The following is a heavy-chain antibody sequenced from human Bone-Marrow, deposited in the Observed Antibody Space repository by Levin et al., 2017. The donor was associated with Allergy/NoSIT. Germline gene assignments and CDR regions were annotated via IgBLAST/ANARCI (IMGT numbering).Heavy chain of an antibody. D-gene: IGHD2-2*01. CDR2: INHSGST. V-gene: IGHV4-34*01. CDR1: GGSFSGYY. Sequence: PSETLSLTCAVYGGSFSGYYWSWIRQPPGKGLEWIGEINHSGSTNYNPSLKSRVTISVDTSKNQFSLKLSSVTAADTAVYYCARRRRKDIVVVPAANGAIDYWGQGTLVTVSS. J-gene: IGHJ4*02. CDR3: ARRRRKDIVVVPAANGAIDY.